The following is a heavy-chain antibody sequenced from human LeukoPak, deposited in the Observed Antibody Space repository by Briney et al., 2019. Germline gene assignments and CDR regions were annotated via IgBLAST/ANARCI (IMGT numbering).Heavy chain of an antibody. Sequence: SSVKVSCKASGGTFSSYAISWVRQAPGQGLEWMGRIIPILGIANYAQKFQGRVTITADKSTSTAYMELSSLRAEDTAVYYCARDRATVGNDAFDIWGQGTMVTVSS. CDR2: IIPILGIA. V-gene: IGHV1-69*04. CDR1: GGTFSSYA. CDR3: ARDRATVGNDAFDI. D-gene: IGHD4-23*01. J-gene: IGHJ3*02.